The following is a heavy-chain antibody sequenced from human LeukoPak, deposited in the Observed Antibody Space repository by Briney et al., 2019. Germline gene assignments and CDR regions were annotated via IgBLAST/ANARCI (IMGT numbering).Heavy chain of an antibody. CDR3: ARDRDYYDSSGYSRFDY. D-gene: IGHD3-22*01. V-gene: IGHV4-39*07. CDR1: GGSISGSSYY. J-gene: IGHJ4*02. CDR2: IYYSGSP. Sequence: PSETLSLTCTVSGGSISGSSYYWGWIRQPPGKGLEWIGSIYYSGSPYYNPSLKSRVTISLDTSKNQFSLKLSSVTAADTAVYYCARDRDYYDSSGYSRFDYWGQGTLVTVSS.